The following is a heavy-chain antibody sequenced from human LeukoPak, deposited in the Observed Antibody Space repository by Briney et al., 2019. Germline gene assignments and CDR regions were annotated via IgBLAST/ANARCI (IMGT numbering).Heavy chain of an antibody. CDR2: IYYSGST. D-gene: IGHD3-10*01. V-gene: IGHV4-59*01. Sequence: PSETLSLTCTVSGGSISSYYWSWIRQPPGKGLEWIGYIYYSGSTNYNPSLKSRVTISVDTSKNQFSLKLSSVTAADTAVYYCARDPHYYGSGYNWFDPWGQGTLVTVSS. J-gene: IGHJ5*02. CDR1: GGSISSYY. CDR3: ARDPHYYGSGYNWFDP.